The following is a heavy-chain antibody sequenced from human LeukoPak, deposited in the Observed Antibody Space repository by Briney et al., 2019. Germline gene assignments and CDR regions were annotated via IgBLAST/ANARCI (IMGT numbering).Heavy chain of an antibody. D-gene: IGHD3-10*01. Sequence: ASVKVSCKASGYTFSGFYIHWVRQAPGQELERMAWINPNHGGTNFAQKFQGRVTVTRDTSISTAYMDLTTLTSDDTAVYYCARGEAVYYGSGSWKLDQWGQGTLVTISS. J-gene: IGHJ4*02. V-gene: IGHV1-2*02. CDR1: GYTFSGFY. CDR2: INPNHGGT. CDR3: ARGEAVYYGSGSWKLDQ.